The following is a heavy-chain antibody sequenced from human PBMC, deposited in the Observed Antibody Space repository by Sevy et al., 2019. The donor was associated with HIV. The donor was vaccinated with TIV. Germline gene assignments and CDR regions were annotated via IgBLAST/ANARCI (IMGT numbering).Heavy chain of an antibody. CDR2: IRSNSYGGTT. CDR1: EFTFGHYT. J-gene: IGHJ6*02. CDR3: VRDQGTTLVPAARYGMDV. V-gene: IGHV3-49*04. D-gene: IGHD2-2*01. Sequence: GGALRLCCTVSEFTFGHYTMSWVRQAPGKGLEWVGFIRSNSYGGTTKYAASVKGRFNISRDDFKRITYLQMNSLKTEDTAVYYCVRDQGTTLVPAARYGMDVWGQGTTVTVSS.